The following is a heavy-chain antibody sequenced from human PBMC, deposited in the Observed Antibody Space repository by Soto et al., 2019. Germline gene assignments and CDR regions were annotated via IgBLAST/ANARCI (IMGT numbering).Heavy chain of an antibody. D-gene: IGHD6-13*01. Sequence: EVQLVESGGGLVQPGGSLRLSCAASGIDFRGYWMHWVRQAPGKGLVWVARINSDTSNTEDADSVRGRFTISRDNAKNTLYLHMNSLRADDKAVYYCALAEQQLANFDYWGQGTLVTVSS. CDR1: GIDFRGYW. CDR3: ALAEQQLANFDY. J-gene: IGHJ4*02. V-gene: IGHV3-74*01. CDR2: INSDTSNT.